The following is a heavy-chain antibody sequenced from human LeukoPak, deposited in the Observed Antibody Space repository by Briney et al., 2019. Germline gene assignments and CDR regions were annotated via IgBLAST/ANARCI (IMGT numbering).Heavy chain of an antibody. CDR2: IYYSGST. CDR1: GGSFSSYY. Sequence: SEILSLTCAVYGGSFSSYYWSWIRQPPGKGLEWIGYIYYSGSTNYNPSLKSRVTISVDTSKNQFSLKLSSVTAADTAVYYCAREIFGSSSWYEDYWGQGTLVTVSS. D-gene: IGHD6-13*01. CDR3: AREIFGSSSWYEDY. J-gene: IGHJ4*02. V-gene: IGHV4-59*01.